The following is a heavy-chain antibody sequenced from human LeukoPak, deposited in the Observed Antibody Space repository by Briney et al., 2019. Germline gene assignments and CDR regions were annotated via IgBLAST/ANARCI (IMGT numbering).Heavy chain of an antibody. CDR3: TRDLMDYDVSTGLHHYYMDV. D-gene: IGHD3-9*01. CDR1: GFTFSSYW. V-gene: IGHV3-74*01. Sequence: GGSLRLSCVASGFTFSSYWMHWVRQDPRKGLVWVSRINGDGRNINYADSVRGRFTISRDNAKNTLYLQMDTLRVEDTAVYYCTRDLMDYDVSTGLHHYYMDVWGQGTTVTVSS. J-gene: IGHJ6*02. CDR2: INGDGRNI.